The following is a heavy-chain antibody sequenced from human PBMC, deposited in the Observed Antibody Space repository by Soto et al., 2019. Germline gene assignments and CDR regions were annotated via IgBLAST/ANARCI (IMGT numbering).Heavy chain of an antibody. CDR1: GYNFTSYL. V-gene: IGHV5-51*01. D-gene: IGHD2-2*01. J-gene: IGHJ6*03. CDR3: ARHVREGYCSSTSCYPDYMDV. Sequence: GESLKISGNGSGYNFTSYLMGWVRQMHGKGLEWMGIIYPGDSDTRYSPSFQGQVTISADKSISTAYLQWSSLKASDTAMYYCARHVREGYCSSTSCYPDYMDVWGKGTTVTVSS. CDR2: IYPGDSDT.